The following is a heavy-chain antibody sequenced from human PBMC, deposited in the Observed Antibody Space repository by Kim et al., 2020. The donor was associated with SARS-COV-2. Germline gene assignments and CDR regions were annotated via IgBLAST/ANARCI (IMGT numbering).Heavy chain of an antibody. CDR2: IKQDGSEK. Sequence: GGSLRLSCAASGFTFSSYWMSWVRQAPGKGLEWVANIKQDGSEKYYVDSVKGRFTISRDNAKNSLYLQMNSLRAEDTAVYYCARDWGYYYGSGCYSGDMDVWGEGTTVTVSS. D-gene: IGHD3-10*01. V-gene: IGHV3-7*01. J-gene: IGHJ6*04. CDR1: GFTFSSYW. CDR3: ARDWGYYYGSGCYSGDMDV.